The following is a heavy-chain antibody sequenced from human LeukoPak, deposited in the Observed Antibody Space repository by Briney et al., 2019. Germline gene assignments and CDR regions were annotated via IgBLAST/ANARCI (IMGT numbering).Heavy chain of an antibody. CDR1: GYSFTSGHY. CDR2: IYYSGST. Sequence: SETLFLTCSVSGYSFTSGHYWGWIRQPPGKGLEWIGYIYYSGSTSYNPFLKSRVTISVDTSSNQFSLILTSVTAADTAVYYCARGTKTGYTGYDWNYWGQGSLVTVSS. J-gene: IGHJ4*02. CDR3: ARGTKTGYTGYDWNY. V-gene: IGHV4-61*01. D-gene: IGHD5-12*01.